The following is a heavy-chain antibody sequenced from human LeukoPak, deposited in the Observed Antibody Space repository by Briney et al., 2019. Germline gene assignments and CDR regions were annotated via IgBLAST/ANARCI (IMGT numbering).Heavy chain of an antibody. D-gene: IGHD2-15*01. V-gene: IGHV4-61*02. CDR1: GGSISSGSYY. Sequence: SETLSLTCTVSGGSISSGSYYWSWIRQPAGKGLEWIGRIYTSGSTNYNPSLKSRVTISVDTSKNQFSLKLSSVTAADTAVYYCARGGYCSGGSCYRPSDYWGQGTLVTVSS. CDR2: IYTSGST. J-gene: IGHJ4*02. CDR3: ARGGYCSGGSCYRPSDY.